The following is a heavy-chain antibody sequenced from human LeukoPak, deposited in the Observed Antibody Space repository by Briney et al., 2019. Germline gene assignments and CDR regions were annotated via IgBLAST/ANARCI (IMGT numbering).Heavy chain of an antibody. CDR2: IYSDGSRT. V-gene: IGHV3-74*01. CDR3: AKASFRGDSGSYDY. Sequence: GGSLRLSCAASGFTFNTYWMHWVRQGPGKGLVWVSRIYSDGSRTTYADSVRGRFTISRDNSKNTLYLQMNSLRAEDTAVYYCAKASFRGDSGSYDYWGQGTLVTVSS. D-gene: IGHD1-26*01. CDR1: GFTFNTYW. J-gene: IGHJ4*02.